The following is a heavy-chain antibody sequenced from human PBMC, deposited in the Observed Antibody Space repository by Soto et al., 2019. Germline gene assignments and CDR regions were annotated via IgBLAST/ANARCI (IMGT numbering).Heavy chain of an antibody. CDR3: AGGPPAYGGNEGGWFDP. V-gene: IGHV3-30-3*01. Sequence: HLGGSLRLSCAASGFTFSSYAMHWVRQAPGKGLEWVAVISYDGSNKYYADSVKGRFTISRDNSKNTLYLQMNSLRAEDTAVYYCAGGPPAYGGNEGGWFDPWGQGTLVTVSS. J-gene: IGHJ5*02. CDR2: ISYDGSNK. CDR1: GFTFSSYA. D-gene: IGHD2-15*01.